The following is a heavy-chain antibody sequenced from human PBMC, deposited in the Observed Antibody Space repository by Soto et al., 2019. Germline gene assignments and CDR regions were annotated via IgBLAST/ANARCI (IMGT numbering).Heavy chain of an antibody. CDR3: AREDSIIIPAVSDF. CDR2: VSKSGYA. V-gene: IGHV3-21*01. Sequence: QRLSCTVSGFTFNNYGINWVRQAPGKGLEWVSSVSKSGYAYYSDSVKGRFTISRDNAKNSVSLQMNTLRVEDTAVYYCAREDSIIIPAVSDFWGQGTLVTVSS. J-gene: IGHJ4*02. CDR1: GFTFNNYG. D-gene: IGHD3-22*01.